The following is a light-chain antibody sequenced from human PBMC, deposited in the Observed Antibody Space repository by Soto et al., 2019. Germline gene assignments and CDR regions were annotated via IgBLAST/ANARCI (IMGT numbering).Light chain of an antibody. CDR2: EGN. Sequence: QSVLTQPASVSGSPGQSITISCTASSSHIGSSNLVSWYQHHSGKAPKLIIYEGNKRPSGVSNRFSGSKSGKTASLTISGLQAEDEGTYYCCSYAGSSPLYVLGTGTKVTV. V-gene: IGLV2-23*01. J-gene: IGLJ1*01. CDR3: CSYAGSSPLYV. CDR1: SSHIGSSNL.